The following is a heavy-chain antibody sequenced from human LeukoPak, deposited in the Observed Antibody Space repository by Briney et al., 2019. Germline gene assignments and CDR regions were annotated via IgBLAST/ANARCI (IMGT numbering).Heavy chain of an antibody. CDR2: IYPGDSDT. CDR3: ATKVRYDNWFDP. Sequence: GESLKISCKGSGYIFTRYWIGWVRQMPGKGLEWMGLIYPGDSDTRYSPSFQGQVTISVDKSISTAYLQWGSLKASDTAIYYCATKVRYDNWFDPWGQGTLGTVSS. CDR1: GYIFTRYW. D-gene: IGHD1-1*01. J-gene: IGHJ5*01. V-gene: IGHV5-51*01.